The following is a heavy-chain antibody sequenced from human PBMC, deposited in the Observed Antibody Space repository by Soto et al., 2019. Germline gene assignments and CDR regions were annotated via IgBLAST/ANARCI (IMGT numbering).Heavy chain of an antibody. CDR2: ISYDGINK. CDR1: GFTFSRFA. CDR3: ASVSSGWYDH. V-gene: IGHV3-30-3*01. D-gene: IGHD3-22*01. J-gene: IGHJ5*02. Sequence: QVQLVQSGGGLVQPGRSLRLSCATSGFTFSRFAMHWVRQAPGKGLEWVASISYDGINKNYEYSVNGRFTISRDKSNNTLNVQMTSPRPEDTAVYFCASVSSGWYDHWGQGTLVTVSS.